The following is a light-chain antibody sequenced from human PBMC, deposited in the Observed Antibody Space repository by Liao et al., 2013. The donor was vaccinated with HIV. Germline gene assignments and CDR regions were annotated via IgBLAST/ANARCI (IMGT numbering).Light chain of an antibody. CDR1: NIGIKN. V-gene: IGLV3-21*01. J-gene: IGLJ2*01. Sequence: SYVLTQPPSVSVAPGKTARITCGGSNIGIKNVHWYQQKPGQAPVLVIYSDSDRPSGIPERFSGSNSGNTATLTISRVEAGDEADYYCQVWDSTSNHVIFGGGTKLTVL. CDR3: QVWDSTSNHVI. CDR2: SDS.